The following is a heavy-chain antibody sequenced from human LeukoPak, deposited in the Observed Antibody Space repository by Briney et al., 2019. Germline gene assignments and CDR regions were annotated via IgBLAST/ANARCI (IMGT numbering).Heavy chain of an antibody. CDR2: FSGSGGGT. J-gene: IGHJ4*02. CDR1: GFTFSSYA. V-gene: IGHV3-23*01. D-gene: IGHD6-13*01. CDR3: AKDFSAALGNGPIDY. Sequence: PGGSLRLSCAASGFTFSSYAMSGVRQAPGKGLEWVSTFSGSGGGTYYADSVKGRFTISRDNSKNTLYLQMNSLRAEDTAAYYCAKDFSAALGNGPIDYWGQGTLVTVSS.